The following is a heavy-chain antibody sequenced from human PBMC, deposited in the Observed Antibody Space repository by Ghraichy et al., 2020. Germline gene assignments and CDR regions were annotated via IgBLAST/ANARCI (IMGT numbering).Heavy chain of an antibody. CDR2: ISADSGAI. D-gene: IGHD3-22*01. CDR1: VLTFSNDP. J-gene: IGHJ1*01. CDR3: ARQRRAHSSGWD. Sequence: GGSLRLSCAASVLTFSNDPMNWVRQAPGKGLEWVSYISADSGAIYYADSVKGRFTISRDNAQNSLYLQMNSLRDEDTTVYYCARQRRAHSSGWDWGQGTLVTVSS. V-gene: IGHV3-48*02.